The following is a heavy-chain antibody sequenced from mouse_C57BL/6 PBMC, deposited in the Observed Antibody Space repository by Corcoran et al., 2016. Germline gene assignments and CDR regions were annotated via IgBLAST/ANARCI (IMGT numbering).Heavy chain of an antibody. CDR2: INPNNGGT. D-gene: IGHD2-1*01. Sequence: EVQLQQSGHELVKPGASVKISCKASGYTFTDYYMNWVKQSHGKSLEWIGDINPNNGGTSYNQKFKGKATLTVDKSSSTAYMELRSLTSEDSAVYYCARSGNYPYWYFDVWGTGTTVTVSS. CDR3: ARSGNYPYWYFDV. CDR1: GYTFTDYY. V-gene: IGHV1-26*01. J-gene: IGHJ1*03.